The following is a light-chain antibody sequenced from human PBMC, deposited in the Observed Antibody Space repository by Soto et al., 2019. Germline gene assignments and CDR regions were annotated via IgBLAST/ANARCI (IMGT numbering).Light chain of an antibody. Sequence: EIVLTQSPGTLSLSPGERATLSCRAGQSVTSSYLAWYQQKPGQAPRLLIYGASSRATGIPDRFSGSGSGTDFILTISRLEPEDFAVYYCQQYGSTPVTFGQGTKGDIK. CDR1: QSVTSSY. CDR2: GAS. V-gene: IGKV3-20*01. J-gene: IGKJ1*01. CDR3: QQYGSTPVT.